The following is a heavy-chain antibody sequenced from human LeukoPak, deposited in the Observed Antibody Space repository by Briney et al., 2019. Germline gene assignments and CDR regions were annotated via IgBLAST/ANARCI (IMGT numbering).Heavy chain of an antibody. CDR1: GFTFSNAW. CDR2: IKQDGSEK. Sequence: GGSLRLSCAASGFTFSNAWMSWVRQAPRKGLEWVANIKQDGSEKYYVDSVKGRFTISRDNAKNSLYLQMNSLRAEDTAVYYCARDKGDYDTSGSLFVFGGQGTLVTVSS. CDR3: ARDKGDYDTSGSLFVF. D-gene: IGHD3-22*01. J-gene: IGHJ4*01. V-gene: IGHV3-7*03.